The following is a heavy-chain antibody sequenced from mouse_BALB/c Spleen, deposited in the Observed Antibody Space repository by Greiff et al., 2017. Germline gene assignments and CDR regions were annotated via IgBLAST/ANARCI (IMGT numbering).Heavy chain of an antibody. J-gene: IGHJ4*01. Sequence: EVKLMESGPGLVKPSQSLSLTCTVTGYSITSDYAWNWIRQFPGNKLEWMGYISYSGSTSYNPSLKSRISITRDTSKNQFFLQLNSVTTEDTATYYCARRGYYGYAMDYWGQGTSVTVSS. CDR1: GYSITSDYA. CDR2: ISYSGST. CDR3: ARRGYYGYAMDY. D-gene: IGHD1-1*01. V-gene: IGHV3-2*02.